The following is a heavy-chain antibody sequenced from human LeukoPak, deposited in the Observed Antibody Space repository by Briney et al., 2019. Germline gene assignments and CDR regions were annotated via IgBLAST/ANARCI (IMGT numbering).Heavy chain of an antibody. D-gene: IGHD3-10*01. V-gene: IGHV3-30*02. Sequence: GRSLRLSCAASGFTFSGYGMHWVRQAPGKGLEWVAFISYDGSKRFYADSVKGRVTISRDNSKNTLYLQMNSLRAEDTAVYYCAKAHYYGSGSYYNECWGQGSLVTVSS. CDR1: GFTFSGYG. CDR2: ISYDGSKR. J-gene: IGHJ4*02. CDR3: AKAHYYGSGSYYNEC.